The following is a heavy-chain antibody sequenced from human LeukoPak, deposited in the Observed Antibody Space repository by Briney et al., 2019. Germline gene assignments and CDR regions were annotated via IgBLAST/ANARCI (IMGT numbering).Heavy chain of an antibody. D-gene: IGHD5-12*01. J-gene: IGHJ4*02. CDR3: AKDDAWLRFGE. CDR2: ISSSGTST. Sequence: GGSLRLSCAASGFTFSNYAMSWVRQAPGKGLEWVSAISSSGTSTYYADSVKGRFTISRDNSKNTLYPEVISLAAEDTAVYYCAKDDAWLRFGEWSQGTLVTVSS. CDR1: GFTFSNYA. V-gene: IGHV3-23*01.